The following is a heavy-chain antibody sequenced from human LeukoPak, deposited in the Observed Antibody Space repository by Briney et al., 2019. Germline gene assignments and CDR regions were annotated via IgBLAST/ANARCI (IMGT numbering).Heavy chain of an antibody. D-gene: IGHD6-13*01. CDR3: ARDSRGSSWFFDY. CDR1: GFTFSSFE. Sequence: GGSLRLSCAASGFTFSSFEMNWVRQAPGKGLDWVSYISSSGRTFYYADSVKGRFTISRDNGKNSLYLQMNSLRVEDTAVYYCARDSRGSSWFFDYWGQGALVTVSS. CDR2: ISSSGRTF. J-gene: IGHJ4*02. V-gene: IGHV3-48*03.